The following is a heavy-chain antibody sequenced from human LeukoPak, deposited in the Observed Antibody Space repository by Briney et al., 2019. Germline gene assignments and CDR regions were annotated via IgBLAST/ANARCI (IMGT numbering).Heavy chain of an antibody. CDR2: IYYSGST. CDR3: ARTSYFDSTGYYYLFDY. CDR1: GGSISSYY. V-gene: IGHV4-59*08. D-gene: IGHD3-22*01. J-gene: IGHJ4*02. Sequence: SETLSLTCTVSGGSISSYYWSWIRQPPGKGLEWIGYIYYSGSTNYNPSLKSRVTISVDTPKNQFSLKLSSVTAADTAVFYCARTSYFDSTGYYYLFDYWGQGTLVTVSS.